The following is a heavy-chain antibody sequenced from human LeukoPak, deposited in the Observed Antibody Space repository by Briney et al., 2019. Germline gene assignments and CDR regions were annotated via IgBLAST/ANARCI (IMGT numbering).Heavy chain of an antibody. CDR2: IYYSGST. CDR1: GGSISSSSYY. CDR3: ARVSPRYYGYNTPFDY. D-gene: IGHD5-24*01. V-gene: IGHV4-39*07. Sequence: KPSETLSLTCTVSGGSISSSSYYWGWIRQPPGKGLKWIVSIYYSGSTYYNPSLKSRVTISVDTSKNQFSLKLSSVTAADTAVYYCARVSPRYYGYNTPFDYWGQGTLVTVSS. J-gene: IGHJ4*02.